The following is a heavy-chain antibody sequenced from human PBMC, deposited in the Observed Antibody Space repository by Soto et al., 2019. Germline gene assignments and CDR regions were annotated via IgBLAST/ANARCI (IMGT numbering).Heavy chain of an antibody. CDR3: ARHKRVGYSYNYFDY. D-gene: IGHD5-18*01. Sequence: SETLSLTCTVSGGSISSYYWSWIRQPAGKGLEWIGRIYTSGSTNYNPSLKSRVTMSVDTSKNQFSLKLSSVTAADTAVYYCARHKRVGYSYNYFDYWGQGTLVTVSS. CDR2: IYTSGST. CDR1: GGSISSYY. V-gene: IGHV4-4*07. J-gene: IGHJ4*02.